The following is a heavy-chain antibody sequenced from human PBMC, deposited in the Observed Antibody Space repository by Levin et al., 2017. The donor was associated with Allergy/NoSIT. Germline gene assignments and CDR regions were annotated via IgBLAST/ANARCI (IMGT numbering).Heavy chain of an antibody. Sequence: PGGSLRLSCTASGFIFSNYAMHWVRQAPGKGLEWVGVIWYDGSREIYADSVKGRFTISRDNSKKSLYLQLNSLRVEDTAVYYCARGENPWDGIEAEGHDFNLWGQGTMVTVSP. CDR1: GFIFSNYA. J-gene: IGHJ3*01. CDR3: ARGENPWDGIEAEGHDFNL. D-gene: IGHD6-13*01. V-gene: IGHV3-33*01. CDR2: IWYDGSRE.